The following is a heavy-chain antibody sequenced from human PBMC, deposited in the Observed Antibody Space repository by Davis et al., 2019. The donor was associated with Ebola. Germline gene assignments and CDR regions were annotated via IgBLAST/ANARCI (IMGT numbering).Heavy chain of an antibody. CDR1: VITFSSYA. D-gene: IGHD3-9*01. J-gene: IGHJ5*01. CDR3: ARVNAMTGYSRFDS. V-gene: IGHV3-20*01. Sequence: GGSLRLSCTDSVITFSSYAMTWVRHAPGKGLEWVSGINWNGGSTGYADSVKGRFTISRDNAKNSLYLRMNSLRAEDTAFYHCARVNAMTGYSRFDSWGQGTLVTVSS. CDR2: INWNGGST.